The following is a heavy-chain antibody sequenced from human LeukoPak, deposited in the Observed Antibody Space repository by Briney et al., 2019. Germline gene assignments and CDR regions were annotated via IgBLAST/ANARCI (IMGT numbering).Heavy chain of an antibody. Sequence: GGSLRLSCIGSAVTINMHWMSWVRQAPGKGLEWVATIKPDGSEKFYVDSVKGRFTISRDNAKNSLFLQMNSPRIEDTAVYYCAREDFDYWDQGTLVTVS. CDR2: IKPDGSEK. J-gene: IGHJ4*02. V-gene: IGHV3-7*03. CDR1: AVTINMHW. CDR3: AREDFDY.